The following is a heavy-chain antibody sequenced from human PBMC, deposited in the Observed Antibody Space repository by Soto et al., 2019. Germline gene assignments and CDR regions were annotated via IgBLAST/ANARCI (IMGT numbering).Heavy chain of an antibody. CDR3: VKDRGIAAAGTAFDI. CDR1: GFTFSSYA. D-gene: IGHD6-13*01. V-gene: IGHV3-64D*09. CDR2: ISSNGGST. J-gene: IGHJ3*02. Sequence: GGSLRLSCSASGFTFSSYAMHWVRQAPGKGLEYVSAISSNGGSTYYADSVKGRFTISRDNSKNTLYLQMSSLRAEDTAVYYCVKDRGIAAAGTAFDIWGQGTMVTVSS.